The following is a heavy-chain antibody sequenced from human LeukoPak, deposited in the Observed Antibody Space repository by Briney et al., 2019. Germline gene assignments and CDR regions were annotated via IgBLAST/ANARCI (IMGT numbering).Heavy chain of an antibody. CDR1: GGSISSGGYS. CDR3: ARGGRAAFDY. Sequence: SETLSLTCAVSGGSISSGGYSWGWIRQPPGKGLEWIGYIYHSGSTYYNPSLKSRVTISVDRSKNQFSLKLSSVTAADTAVYYCARGGRAAFDYWGQGTLVTVSS. J-gene: IGHJ4*02. D-gene: IGHD2-15*01. V-gene: IGHV4-30-2*01. CDR2: IYHSGST.